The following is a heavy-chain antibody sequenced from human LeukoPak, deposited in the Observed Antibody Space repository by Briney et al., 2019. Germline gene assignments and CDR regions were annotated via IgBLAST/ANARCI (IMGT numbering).Heavy chain of an antibody. V-gene: IGHV1-46*01. D-gene: IGHD2-2*01. Sequence: ASVKVSCKASGYTFTTYSMHWVRQAPGQGLEWMGIINPSGGSTSYAQKFQGRVTMTRDTSTRTVYMELSSLRSEDTAVYYCARQTYCTSTSCHYYYYYMDVWGKGTTVTISS. J-gene: IGHJ6*03. CDR2: INPSGGST. CDR3: ARQTYCTSTSCHYYYYYMDV. CDR1: GYTFTTYS.